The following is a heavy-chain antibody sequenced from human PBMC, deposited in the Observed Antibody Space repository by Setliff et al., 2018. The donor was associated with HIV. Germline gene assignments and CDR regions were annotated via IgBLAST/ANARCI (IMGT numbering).Heavy chain of an antibody. D-gene: IGHD3-22*01. CDR3: AKTYYYDSSGYYYFDS. CDR1: GFVFSDHS. Sequence: PGGSLRLSCAASGFVFSDHSLHWVRQAPGKGLEWVSAISGGGDRTYHADSVRGRFTISRDNSKNSLYLQMNSLRAEDTAVYYCAKTYYYDSSGYYYFDSWGQGTLVTVSS. J-gene: IGHJ4*02. CDR2: ISGGGDRT. V-gene: IGHV3-23*01.